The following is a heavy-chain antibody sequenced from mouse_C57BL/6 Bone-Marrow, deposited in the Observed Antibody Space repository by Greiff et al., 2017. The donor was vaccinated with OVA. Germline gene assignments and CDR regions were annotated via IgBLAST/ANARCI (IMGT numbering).Heavy chain of an antibody. J-gene: IGHJ2*01. CDR3: ARRRAHFDY. V-gene: IGHV5-17*01. Sequence: EVKLQESGGGLVKPGGSLKLSCAASGFTFSDYGMHWVRQTPEKGLEWVAYISSGSSTIYYADTVKGRFTISRDNAKNTLCLQMTSLRSEDTAMYYCARRRAHFDYWGQGTTLTVSS. D-gene: IGHD3-3*01. CDR1: GFTFSDYG. CDR2: ISSGSSTI.